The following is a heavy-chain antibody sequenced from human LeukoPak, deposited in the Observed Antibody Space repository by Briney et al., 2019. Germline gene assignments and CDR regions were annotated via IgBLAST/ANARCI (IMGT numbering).Heavy chain of an antibody. V-gene: IGHV3-23*01. J-gene: IGHJ4*02. D-gene: IGHD5-12*01. CDR1: GFTFSTYA. Sequence: GGSLRLSCAAPGFTFSTYAMTWVCQTPGKGREWVSAVRGSGSDTYYADSVKGRFSISRDNSKNTLYLQMHSLRAEDTAIYYCAKTSRGNSAYDSPFDYWGQGTLVTVSS. CDR3: AKTSRGNSAYDSPFDY. CDR2: VRGSGSDT.